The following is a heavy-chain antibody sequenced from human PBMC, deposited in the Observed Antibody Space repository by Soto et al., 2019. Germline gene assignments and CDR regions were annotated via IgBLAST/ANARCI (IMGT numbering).Heavy chain of an antibody. V-gene: IGHV1-69*13. CDR2: IIPIFGTA. Sequence: GASVKVSCKASGGTFSSYAISWVRQAPGQGLEWMGGIIPIFGTANYAQKFQGRVTITADESTSTAYMELSSLRSEDTAMYYCARAPDYYDSSGYYYWTGRGAFDIWGQGTMVSVSS. CDR1: GGTFSSYA. CDR3: ARAPDYYDSSGYYYWTGRGAFDI. J-gene: IGHJ3*02. D-gene: IGHD3-22*01.